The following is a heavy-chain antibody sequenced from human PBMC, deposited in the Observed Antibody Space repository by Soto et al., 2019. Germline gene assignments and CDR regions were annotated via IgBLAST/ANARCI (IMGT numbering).Heavy chain of an antibody. CDR3: ARGRAGFFWSGRNDNWFDP. CDR2: IDKSGSK. J-gene: IGHJ5*02. CDR1: AGSIGSSGYY. Sequence: SESLSLTCTVAAGSIGSSGYYWGGIRQQPGKGLECMAPIDKSGSKYSNTSLRSRVTISLDTYKTQFSLKLSSVTAADTAVYYCARGRAGFFWSGRNDNWFDPWGQGTLVTVS. D-gene: IGHD3-3*01. V-gene: IGHV4-31*03.